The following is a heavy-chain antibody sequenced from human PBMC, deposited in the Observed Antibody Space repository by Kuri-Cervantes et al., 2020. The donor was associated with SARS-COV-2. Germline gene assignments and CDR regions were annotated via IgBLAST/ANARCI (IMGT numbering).Heavy chain of an antibody. CDR3: ARDRHLGDFWSGRYFDY. Sequence: SVKVSCKASGGTFSSYAISWVRQAPGQGLEWMGGIIPIFGTANYAQKLQGRVTMTTDTSTSTAYMELRSLRSDDTAVYYCARDRHLGDFWSGRYFDYWGQGTLVTVSS. J-gene: IGHJ4*02. CDR1: GGTFSSYA. CDR2: IIPIFGTA. D-gene: IGHD3-3*01. V-gene: IGHV1-69*05.